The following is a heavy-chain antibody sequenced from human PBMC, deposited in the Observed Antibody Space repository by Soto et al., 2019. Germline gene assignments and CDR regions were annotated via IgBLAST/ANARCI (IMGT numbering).Heavy chain of an antibody. CDR2: ISSSSSYT. J-gene: IGHJ4*02. CDR1: GFTFSDYY. CDR3: ARDTNYYDSSGYYPPHY. D-gene: IGHD3-22*01. V-gene: IGHV3-11*06. Sequence: GGSLRLSCAASGFTFSDYYMSWIRQAPGKGLEWVSYISSSSSYTYYADSVKGRFTISRDNSKNTLYLQMNSLRAEDTAVYYCARDTNYYDSSGYYPPHYWGQGTLVTVSS.